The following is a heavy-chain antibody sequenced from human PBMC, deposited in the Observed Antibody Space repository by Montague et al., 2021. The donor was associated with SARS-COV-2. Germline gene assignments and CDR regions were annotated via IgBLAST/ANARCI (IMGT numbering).Heavy chain of an antibody. D-gene: IGHD1-1*01. CDR3: ARQDIQLRFDL. CDR1: SASISNDIYY. Sequence: SETLSLTCTVSSASISNDIYYWGWIRQPPGKGPEWIGGSRYGGTSYYNPSLKSRVTISIDTSKNQCSLTMTAVTAADTAVYFCARQDIQLRFDLWGRGTLVTFSS. V-gene: IGHV4-39*01. CDR2: SRYGGTS. J-gene: IGHJ2*01.